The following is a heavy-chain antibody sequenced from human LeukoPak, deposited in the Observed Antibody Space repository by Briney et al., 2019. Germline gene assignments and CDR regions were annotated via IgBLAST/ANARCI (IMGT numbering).Heavy chain of an antibody. V-gene: IGHV3-66*02. Sequence: PGGSLRLSCAASGFTFSSYEMNWVRQAPGKGLEWVSVIYSGGTIYYADSVKGRFTISRDNSKNTLYLQMNSLRPEDTAVYYCARGTTTGTNRILDYWGQGTLVTVSS. CDR3: ARGTTTGTNRILDY. J-gene: IGHJ4*02. CDR1: GFTFSSYE. D-gene: IGHD1-1*01. CDR2: IYSGGTI.